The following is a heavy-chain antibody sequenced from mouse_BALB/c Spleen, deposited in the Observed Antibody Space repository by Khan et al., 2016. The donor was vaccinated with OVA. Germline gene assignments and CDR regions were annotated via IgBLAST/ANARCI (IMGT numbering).Heavy chain of an antibody. CDR3: ARAYYRYDGYYAMDY. D-gene: IGHD2-14*01. J-gene: IGHJ4*01. V-gene: IGHV2-6-4*01. CDR1: GFSLSRYN. Sequence: QVQLKESGPGLVAPSQSLSITCTVSGFSLSRYNLHWVRQSPGKGLEWLGMIWGGGGTDYNSTLKYRLNISKDNSKSQVLLKMNSLQTDDTAMYYCARAYYRYDGYYAMDYWGQGTSVTVSS. CDR2: IWGGGGT.